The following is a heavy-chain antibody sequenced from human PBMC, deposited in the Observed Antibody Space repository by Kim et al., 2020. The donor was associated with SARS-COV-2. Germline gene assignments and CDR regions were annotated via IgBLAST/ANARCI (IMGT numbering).Heavy chain of an antibody. CDR2: IYYSGST. Sequence: SETLSLTCTVSGGSISSNSYYWGWIRQPPGKGLEWIGSIYYSGSTYYNPSLKSRVTISVDTSKTQFSLKLSSVTAADTADYYCARHNLPGGILVYYFDYWGQGTLVTVSS. J-gene: IGHJ4*02. D-gene: IGHD1-26*01. V-gene: IGHV4-39*01. CDR1: GGSISSNSYY. CDR3: ARHNLPGGILVYYFDY.